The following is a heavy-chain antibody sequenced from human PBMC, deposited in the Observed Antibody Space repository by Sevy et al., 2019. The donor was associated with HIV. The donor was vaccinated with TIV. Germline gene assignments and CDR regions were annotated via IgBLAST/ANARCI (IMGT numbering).Heavy chain of an antibody. D-gene: IGHD4-17*01. Sequence: GGSLRLSCTASGFPFGSYEMNWVRQAPGKGLEWVSYISNSGSAKYYSDSVRGRFTISRDNAKNSLYLEMNSLRAEDTAVYYCARDLPPSATTVAHFDYWGRGNLVTVSS. CDR2: ISNSGSAK. CDR3: ARDLPPSATTVAHFDY. V-gene: IGHV3-48*03. CDR1: GFPFGSYE. J-gene: IGHJ4*02.